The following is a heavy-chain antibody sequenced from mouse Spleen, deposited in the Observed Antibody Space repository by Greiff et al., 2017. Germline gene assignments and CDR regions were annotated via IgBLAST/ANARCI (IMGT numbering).Heavy chain of an antibody. CDR1: GFNIKDDY. V-gene: IGHV14-4*01. CDR2: IDPENGDT. J-gene: IGHJ3*01. CDR3: TKRDDPVDY. Sequence: EVQLQQSGAELVRSGASVKLSCTASGFNIKDDYMHWVKQRPEQGLEWIGWIDPENGDTEYASKFQGKATITADTSSNTAYLQLSSLTSEDTAVYYCTKRDDPVDYWGQGTLVTVSA. D-gene: IGHD1-1*01.